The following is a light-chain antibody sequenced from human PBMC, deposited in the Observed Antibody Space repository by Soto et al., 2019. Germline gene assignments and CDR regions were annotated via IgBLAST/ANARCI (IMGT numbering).Light chain of an antibody. CDR3: QQYNKWPPIT. V-gene: IGKV1-39*01. CDR2: AAS. J-gene: IGKJ5*01. CDR1: QSISTY. Sequence: DIQMTQSPSSLSASVGDRVTITCRASQSISTYLNWYQQKPGKAPKLLIYAASSLQSGVPSRFSGSGSGTDFTLTISSLQSEDFAVYYCQQYNKWPPITFGQGTRLEIK.